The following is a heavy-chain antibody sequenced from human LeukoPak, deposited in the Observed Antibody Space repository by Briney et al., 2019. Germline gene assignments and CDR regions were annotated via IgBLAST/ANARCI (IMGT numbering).Heavy chain of an antibody. D-gene: IGHD1-1*01. V-gene: IGHV3-11*04. CDR2: MSSTGATI. Sequence: GGSLRLSCAASGFSFSDYYLNWIRQAPGKGLEWVSYMSSTGATIYYADSVKGRFTISRDNAKNSLYLQMNSLRAEDTAVYYCARDDCLERPCYYYGMDVWGQGTTVTVSS. J-gene: IGHJ6*02. CDR3: ARDDCLERPCYYYGMDV. CDR1: GFSFSDYY.